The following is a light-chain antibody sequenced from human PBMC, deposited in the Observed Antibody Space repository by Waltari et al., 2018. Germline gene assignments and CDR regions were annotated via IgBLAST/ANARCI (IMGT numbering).Light chain of an antibody. J-gene: IGLJ2*01. CDR2: SNN. CDR3: AAWDDSLNGVV. Sequence: QSVLTQPPSTSGTPGQRVTISCSGSSSNIGSNAVNWYQQLPGTAPKLLICSNNQWPQGVPDRVSGAKSGTSASLAISGLQSEDEADYYCAAWDDSLNGVVFGGGTKRTVL. V-gene: IGLV1-44*01. CDR1: SSNIGSNA.